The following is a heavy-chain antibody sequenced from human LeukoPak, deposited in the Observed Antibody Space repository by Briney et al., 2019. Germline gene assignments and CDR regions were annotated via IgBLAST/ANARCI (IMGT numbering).Heavy chain of an antibody. J-gene: IGHJ4*02. Sequence: PSDTLSLTCTVSGESISSTTYYWAWIRQPPGKRLEWIGNIYFTGTTFYNPSLKSRVIMSIGTSKNHFSLDLNSVTAADMAVYYCARGLYDGGSWFHFDSWGQGTQVTVSS. CDR1: GESISSTTYY. CDR2: IYFTGTT. CDR3: ARGLYDGGSWFHFDS. D-gene: IGHD6-13*01. V-gene: IGHV4-39*02.